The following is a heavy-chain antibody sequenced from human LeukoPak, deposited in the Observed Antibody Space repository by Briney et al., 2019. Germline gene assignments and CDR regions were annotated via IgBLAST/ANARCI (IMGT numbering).Heavy chain of an antibody. V-gene: IGHV4-39*07. Sequence: SETLSLTCTVSGGSISSSSCYWGWIRQPPGKGLEWIGSIYYSGSTYYNPSLKSRVTISVDTSKNQFSLKLSSVTAADTAVYYCARDKGIVGATDFDYWGQGTLVTVSS. J-gene: IGHJ4*02. CDR1: GGSISSSSCY. D-gene: IGHD1-26*01. CDR2: IYYSGST. CDR3: ARDKGIVGATDFDY.